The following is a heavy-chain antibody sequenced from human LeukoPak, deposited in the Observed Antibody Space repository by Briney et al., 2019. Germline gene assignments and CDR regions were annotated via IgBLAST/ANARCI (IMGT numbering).Heavy chain of an antibody. CDR3: ASSSGIAAAGPIDY. CDR2: ISGSGGST. J-gene: IGHJ4*02. V-gene: IGHV3-23*01. CDR1: GFTFSSYA. Sequence: GGSLRLSCAASGFTFSSYAMSWVRQAPGKGLEWVSAISGSGGSTYYADSVKGRFTISRDNSKNTLYLQMNSLRAEDTAVYYCASSSGIAAAGPIDYWGQGTLVTVSS. D-gene: IGHD6-13*01.